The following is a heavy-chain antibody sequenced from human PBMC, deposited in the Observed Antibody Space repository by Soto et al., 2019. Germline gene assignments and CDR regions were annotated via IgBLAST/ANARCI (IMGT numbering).Heavy chain of an antibody. Sequence: GGSLRLSCAASGFTFSGSAMHWVRQASGKGLEWVGRIRSKANSYATAYAASVKGRFTISRDDSKNTAYLQMNSLKTEDTAVYYCTRHSYYYDSSGYYYDWFDPWGQGTPVTVSS. V-gene: IGHV3-73*01. CDR1: GFTFSGSA. D-gene: IGHD3-22*01. CDR3: TRHSYYYDSSGYYYDWFDP. J-gene: IGHJ5*02. CDR2: IRSKANSYAT.